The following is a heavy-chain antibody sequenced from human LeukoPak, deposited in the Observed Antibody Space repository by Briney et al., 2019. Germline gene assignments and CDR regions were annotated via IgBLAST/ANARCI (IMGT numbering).Heavy chain of an antibody. Sequence: GGSLRLSCAASGFTVSSNYMSWVRQAPGKGLEWVSVIYSGGSTYYADSVKGRFTISRDNSKNTLYLQMNSLRAEDTAVYYCARVPSYYYDSSGVAHAFDIWGQGTMVTVSS. CDR1: GFTVSSNY. V-gene: IGHV3-53*01. CDR3: ARVPSYYYDSSGVAHAFDI. J-gene: IGHJ3*02. CDR2: IYSGGST. D-gene: IGHD3-22*01.